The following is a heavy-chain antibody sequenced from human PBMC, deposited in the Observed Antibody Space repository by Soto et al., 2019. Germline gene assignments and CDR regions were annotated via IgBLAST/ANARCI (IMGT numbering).Heavy chain of an antibody. Sequence: QITLKESGPTLVKPTQTLTLTCTFSGFSLSTSGVGVGWIRQPPGKALEWLALIYWDDDKRYSPSLKSRLTNTKDTSKNQVVLTMTNIDPVDTATYYCAHSLKADYGDYAPFDYWGQGTLVTVSS. CDR1: GFSLSTSGVG. CDR3: AHSLKADYGDYAPFDY. V-gene: IGHV2-5*02. CDR2: IYWDDDK. D-gene: IGHD4-17*01. J-gene: IGHJ4*02.